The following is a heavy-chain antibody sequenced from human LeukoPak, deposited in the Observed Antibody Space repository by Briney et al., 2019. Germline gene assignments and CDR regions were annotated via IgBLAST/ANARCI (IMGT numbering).Heavy chain of an antibody. CDR2: MYTSGST. J-gene: IGHJ3*02. CDR1: GGSISSGSYY. V-gene: IGHV4-61*02. CDR3: ARSKRCTNGRRRCALDI. Sequence: PSQTLSLTCTVSGGSISSGSYYWSWIRQPAGKGLEWIGRMYTSGSTNYNPSLKSRVTISVDTSKNQFSLKLSSVTAADTAVYYCARSKRCTNGRRRCALDIWGQGTMVTVSS. D-gene: IGHD2-8*01.